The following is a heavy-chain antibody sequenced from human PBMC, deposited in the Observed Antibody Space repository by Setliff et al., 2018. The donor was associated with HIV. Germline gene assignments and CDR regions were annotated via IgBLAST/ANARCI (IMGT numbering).Heavy chain of an antibody. V-gene: IGHV1-18*01. J-gene: IGHJ4*02. D-gene: IGHD4-17*01. Sequence: ASVKVSCKASGYAFTNYGVTWVRQAPGQGLEWMGWISGYNGNTDYSHKFQDRATITADTSTNTAYMELRSLRFDDTAVYYCARADAYGDYDCWGQGTLVTVSS. CDR3: ARADAYGDYDC. CDR1: GYAFTNYG. CDR2: ISGYNGNT.